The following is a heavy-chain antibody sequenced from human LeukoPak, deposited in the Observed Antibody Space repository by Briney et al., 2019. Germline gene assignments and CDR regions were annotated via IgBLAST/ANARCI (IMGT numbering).Heavy chain of an antibody. CDR1: GDSITSGSYY. J-gene: IGHJ4*02. Sequence: SETLSLTCTVSGDSITSGSYYWSWIRQPAGKGLEWIGRIFISGGTNYNPSLRSRVTMSLDTSKNQFSLKLYSVTAADTAVYYCARAPCGADCYFDFWGQGTLVTVSS. CDR3: ARAPCGADCYFDF. V-gene: IGHV4-61*02. D-gene: IGHD2-21*02. CDR2: IFISGGT.